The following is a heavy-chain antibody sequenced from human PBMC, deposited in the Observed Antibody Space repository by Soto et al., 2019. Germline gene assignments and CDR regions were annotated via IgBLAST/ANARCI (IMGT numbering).Heavy chain of an antibody. J-gene: IGHJ6*02. Sequence: EVQLVESGGGLVKPGASLRLSCAASGFTFSSYNMNWVRQAPGKGLEWVSSISSSSSYIYYADSVKGRFTISRDNAKNSLYLQMNSLRAEDTAVYYCARYSSAPYYGMDVWGQGTTVTVSS. D-gene: IGHD2-21*01. CDR3: ARYSSAPYYGMDV. CDR1: GFTFSSYN. CDR2: ISSSSSYI. V-gene: IGHV3-21*01.